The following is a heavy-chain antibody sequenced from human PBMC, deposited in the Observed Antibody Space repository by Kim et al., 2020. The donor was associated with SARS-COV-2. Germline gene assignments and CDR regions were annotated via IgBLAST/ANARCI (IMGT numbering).Heavy chain of an antibody. CDR2: INANTGNP. CDR3: ARSGGGYANYYYNGVDV. J-gene: IGHJ6*02. Sequence: ASVKVSCKASGYTFTSYAMNWVRQAPGQGLEWMGWINANTGNPTYAQGFTGRFVFSLDTSVSTAYLQISSLKAEDTALYYCARSGGGYANYYYNGVDVWAKGPRSPSP. D-gene: IGHD5-12*01. V-gene: IGHV7-4-1*02. CDR1: GYTFTSYA.